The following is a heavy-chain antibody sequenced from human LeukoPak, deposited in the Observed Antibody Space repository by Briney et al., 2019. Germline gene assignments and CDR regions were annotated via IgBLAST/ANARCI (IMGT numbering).Heavy chain of an antibody. CDR3: ARGYSYGSHFDY. CDR1: GLTFSSDE. Sequence: GGSLRLSCAASGLTFSSDEMNWVRQAPGKELEWVSYISSSGSIIYYADSVKGRFTISRDNAKNSLYLQMNSLRAEDTAVYYCARGYSYGSHFDYWGQGTLVTVSS. CDR2: ISSSGSII. D-gene: IGHD5-18*01. J-gene: IGHJ4*02. V-gene: IGHV3-48*03.